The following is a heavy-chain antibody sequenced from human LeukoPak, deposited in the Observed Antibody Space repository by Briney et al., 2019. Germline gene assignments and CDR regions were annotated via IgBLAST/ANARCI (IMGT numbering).Heavy chain of an antibody. CDR1: GGSISSGGYY. D-gene: IGHD5-18*01. J-gene: IGHJ4*02. Sequence: SETLSLTCTVSGGSISSGGYYWTWIRQHPGKSLEWIGYIHYSGTTYYNPSLKSRLTISVDTSKNQFSLKLTSVTAADTAVYYCASNSYGLPYYFDYWGQGTLATVSS. CDR3: ASNSYGLPYYFDY. V-gene: IGHV4-31*03. CDR2: IHYSGTT.